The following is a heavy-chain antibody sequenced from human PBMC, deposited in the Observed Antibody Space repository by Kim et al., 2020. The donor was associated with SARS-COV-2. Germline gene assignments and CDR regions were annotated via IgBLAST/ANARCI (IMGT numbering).Heavy chain of an antibody. CDR3: ARKRCSSTSCYPYYYYYGMDV. CDR2: IDPSDSYT. V-gene: IGHV5-10-1*01. D-gene: IGHD2-2*01. CDR1: GYSFTSYW. Sequence: GESLKISCKGSGYSFTSYWISWVRQMPGKGLEWMGRIDPSDSYTNYSPSFQGHVTISADKSISTAYLQWGSLKAADPARYYCARKRCSSTSCYPYYYYYGMDVWGQGTTVTVSS. J-gene: IGHJ6*02.